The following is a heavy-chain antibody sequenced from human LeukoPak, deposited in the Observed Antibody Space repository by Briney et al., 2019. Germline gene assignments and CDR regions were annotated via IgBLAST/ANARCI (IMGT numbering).Heavy chain of an antibody. CDR1: GGSFSGYY. V-gene: IGHV4-34*01. CDR2: INHSGST. J-gene: IGHJ4*02. CDR3: ARVMARRLQHGSDY. D-gene: IGHD3-10*01. Sequence: ASETLSLTCAVYGGSFSGYYWSWIRQPPGKGLEWIGEINHSGSTNYNPSLKSRVTISVDTSKNQFSLKLSSVTAADTAVYYCARVMARRLQHGSDYWGQGTLVTVSS.